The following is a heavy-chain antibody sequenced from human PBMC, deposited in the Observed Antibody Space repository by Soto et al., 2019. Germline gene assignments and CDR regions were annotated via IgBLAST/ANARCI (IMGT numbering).Heavy chain of an antibody. CDR3: ARALAYYYDSSGSGHFDY. Sequence: QVQLVQSGAEVKKPGASVKVSCKASGYTFTSYYMHWVRQAPGQGLEWMGIINPSGGSTSYAQKFQGRVTMTRDTSTSTVYMELSSLRCEDTAVYYCARALAYYYDSSGSGHFDYWGQGTLVTVSS. D-gene: IGHD3-22*01. CDR2: INPSGGST. V-gene: IGHV1-46*03. CDR1: GYTFTSYY. J-gene: IGHJ4*02.